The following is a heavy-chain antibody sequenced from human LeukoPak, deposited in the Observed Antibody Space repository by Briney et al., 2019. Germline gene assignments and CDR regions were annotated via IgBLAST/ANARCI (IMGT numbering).Heavy chain of an antibody. CDR2: IKQDGSEK. V-gene: IGHV3-7*01. Sequence: GGSLRLSCAASGFTFSNAWMSWVRQAPGKGLEWVANIKQDGSEKYYVDSVKGRFTISRDNAKNSLYLQMNSLRAEDTAVYYCARDTYALDWGQGTLVTVSS. D-gene: IGHD2-2*01. J-gene: IGHJ4*02. CDR1: GFTFSNAW. CDR3: ARDTYALD.